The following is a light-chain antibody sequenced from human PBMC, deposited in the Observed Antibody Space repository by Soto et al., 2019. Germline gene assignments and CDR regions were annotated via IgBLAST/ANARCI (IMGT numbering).Light chain of an antibody. J-gene: IGKJ1*01. V-gene: IGKV3-20*01. Sequence: EIVLTQSPGTLSLSPGERATLSCRASQSVSSSFLAWYQQKPGQAPRLLIYGASSRATGIPDWFSGSGSGTDFPLTISRLEPEDFAVYYCQQYDSSPRTLGQGTKVEIK. CDR3: QQYDSSPRT. CDR1: QSVSSSF. CDR2: GAS.